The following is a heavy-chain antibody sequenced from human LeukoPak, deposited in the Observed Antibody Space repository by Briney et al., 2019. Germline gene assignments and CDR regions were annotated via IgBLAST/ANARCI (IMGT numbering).Heavy chain of an antibody. CDR2: IYTRGST. J-gene: IGHJ3*02. CDR1: GGSINIYY. Sequence: SETLSLTCTVSGGSINIYYWSWIRQPAGKGLEWIGRIYTRGSTNYNPSLKSRVTMSVDTSKNQFSLKLSSVTAADTAVYYCARGRYCSADICSGGDAFDIWGQGTMVSVSS. D-gene: IGHD2-15*01. V-gene: IGHV4-4*07. CDR3: ARGRYCSADICSGGDAFDI.